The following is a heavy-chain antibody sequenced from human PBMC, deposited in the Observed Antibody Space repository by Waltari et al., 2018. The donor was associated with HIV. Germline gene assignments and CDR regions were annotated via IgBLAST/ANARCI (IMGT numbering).Heavy chain of an antibody. D-gene: IGHD2-2*01. J-gene: IGHJ4*02. CDR2: IYSGGST. CDR1: GFPVSSHY. Sequence: EVQLVESGGGLIQPGGSLRLSCAASGFPVSSHYMSWVRQAPRKGLEWVSIIYSGGSTYYADFVKGRFTISRDNSKNTLYLQMNSLRVDDTAVYYCARGVVPATMRGYFDHWGQGTLVTVSS. V-gene: IGHV3-53*01. CDR3: ARGVVPATMRGYFDH.